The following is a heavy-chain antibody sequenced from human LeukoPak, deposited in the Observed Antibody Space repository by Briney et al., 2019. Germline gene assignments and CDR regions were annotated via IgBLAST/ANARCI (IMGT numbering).Heavy chain of an antibody. V-gene: IGHV4-34*01. CDR3: ARVRGYSYGYLDY. CDR1: GGSFSGYY. D-gene: IGHD5-18*01. Sequence: SETLSLTCAVYGGSFSGYYWSWIRQPPGKGLEWIGEINHSGSTNYNPSLKSRITISVDTSKNQFSLKLSSVTAADTAVYYCARVRGYSYGYLDYWGQGTLVTVSS. CDR2: INHSGST. J-gene: IGHJ4*02.